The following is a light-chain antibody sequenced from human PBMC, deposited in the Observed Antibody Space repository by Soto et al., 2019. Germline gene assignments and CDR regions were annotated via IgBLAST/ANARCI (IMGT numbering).Light chain of an antibody. CDR3: RLANIFPPYF. CDR1: QGISSW. CDR2: AAS. Sequence: DIQMTQSPSSVSASVGDRVTITCRASQGISSWLAGYQQKPGKAPKLLIYAASSLKSGVPSRFRCRVSRIDLVLTISWLQPADFDTSSCRLANIFPPYFFGQRTKLELK. J-gene: IGKJ2*01. V-gene: IGKV1D-12*01.